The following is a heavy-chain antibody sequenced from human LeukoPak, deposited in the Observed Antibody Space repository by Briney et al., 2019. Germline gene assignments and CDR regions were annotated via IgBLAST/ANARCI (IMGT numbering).Heavy chain of an antibody. CDR3: AGDGYSNRGWFDP. CDR1: GYIFTSYN. Sequence: ASVKVSCKASGYIFTSYNIYWVRQAPGQGLEWMGIINPSGGSTNYAQKFQGRVTMTRDTSTSTVYMELSSLRSEDTAVYYCAGDGYSNRGWFDPWGQGTLVTVSS. CDR2: INPSGGST. J-gene: IGHJ5*02. D-gene: IGHD5-24*01. V-gene: IGHV1-46*01.